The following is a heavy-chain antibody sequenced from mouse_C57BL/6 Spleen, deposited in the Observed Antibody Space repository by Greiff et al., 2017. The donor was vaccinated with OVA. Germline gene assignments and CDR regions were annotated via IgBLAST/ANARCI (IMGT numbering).Heavy chain of an antibody. V-gene: IGHV3-6*01. D-gene: IGHD3-2*02. J-gene: IGHJ3*01. CDR3: ARDQASSWFAY. CDR1: GYSITSGYY. CDR2: ISYDGSN. Sequence: EVQRVESGPGLVKPSQSLSLTCSVTGYSITSGYYWNWIRQFPGNKLEWMGYISYDGSNNYNPSLKNRISITRDTSKNQFFLKLNSVTTEDTATYYCARDQASSWFAYWGQGTLVTVSA.